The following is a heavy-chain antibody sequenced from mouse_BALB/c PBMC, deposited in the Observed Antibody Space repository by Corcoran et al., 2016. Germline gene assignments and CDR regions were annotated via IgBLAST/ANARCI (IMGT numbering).Heavy chain of an antibody. Sequence: EVQLQQSGAELVKPGASVKLSCTASGFNIKDTYMHWVKQRPEQGLEWIGRIDPANGNTKYDPKFQGKATITADTSSNTDYLQLSSLTSEDTAVDYCSNWDLDFDVWGAGTTVTVSS. CDR3: SNWDLDFDV. V-gene: IGHV14-3*02. CDR1: GFNIKDTY. J-gene: IGHJ1*01. D-gene: IGHD4-1*01. CDR2: IDPANGNT.